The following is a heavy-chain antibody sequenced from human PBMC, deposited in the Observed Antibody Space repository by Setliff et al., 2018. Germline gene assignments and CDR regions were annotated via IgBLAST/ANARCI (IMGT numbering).Heavy chain of an antibody. Sequence: ASVKVSCKASGYTFTNYGIAWVRQAPGQGLEWMGWISPYTGNTYYAQKFEGRISMTTDTSTSTAYMELRSLTSDDTAVYYCERLVRYCTTTACQRTSDGDFWGQGTQVTVSS. CDR3: ERLVRYCTTTACQRTSDGDF. J-gene: IGHJ4*02. D-gene: IGHD2-8*01. V-gene: IGHV1-18*04. CDR2: ISPYTGNT. CDR1: GYTFTNYG.